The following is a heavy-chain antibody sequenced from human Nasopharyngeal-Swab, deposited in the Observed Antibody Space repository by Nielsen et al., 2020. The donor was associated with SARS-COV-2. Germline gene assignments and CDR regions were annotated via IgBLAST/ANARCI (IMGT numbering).Heavy chain of an antibody. CDR2: IYYSGST. D-gene: IGHD1-26*01. J-gene: IGHJ6*02. Sequence: SETLSLTCTVSGGSISSSGYYWSWIRQPPGKGLEWIGYIYYSGSTNYNPSLKSRVTISVDTSKNQFSLKLSSVTAADTAVYYCARLVGATDYYYYGMDVWGQGTTVTVSS. V-gene: IGHV4-61*08. CDR1: GGSISSSGYY. CDR3: ARLVGATDYYYYGMDV.